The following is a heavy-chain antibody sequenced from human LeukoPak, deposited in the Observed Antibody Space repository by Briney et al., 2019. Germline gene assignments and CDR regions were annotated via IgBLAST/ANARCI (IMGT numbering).Heavy chain of an antibody. CDR2: ISYDGSNK. V-gene: IGHV3-30*04. Sequence: PGRSLRLSCAASGFTFNSYAMTWVRQASGKGLEWVAVISYDGSNKYYADSVKGRFTISRDNSKNSLYLQMNSLRAEDTAVYYCASQPGREHRQFDYWGQGTLVTVSS. J-gene: IGHJ4*02. CDR3: ASQPGREHRQFDY. CDR1: GFTFNSYA. D-gene: IGHD1-14*01.